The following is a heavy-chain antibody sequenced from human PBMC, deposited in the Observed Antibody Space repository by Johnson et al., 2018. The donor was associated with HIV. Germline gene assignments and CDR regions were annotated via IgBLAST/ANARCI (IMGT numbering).Heavy chain of an antibody. CDR2: IKTDGSST. CDR1: GFTFSSYW. D-gene: IGHD6-13*01. V-gene: IGHV3-74*01. J-gene: IGHJ3*02. Sequence: VQLVESGGGLVQPGGSLRLSCAASGFTFSSYWMHWVRQVPGKGLMWVSRIKTDGSSTWYADSVKGRFTISRDNAKNTLYLQMNSLRAEDTAVYYCTKDLDDSWVDVFDTWGQGTMVTVSS. CDR3: TKDLDDSWVDVFDT.